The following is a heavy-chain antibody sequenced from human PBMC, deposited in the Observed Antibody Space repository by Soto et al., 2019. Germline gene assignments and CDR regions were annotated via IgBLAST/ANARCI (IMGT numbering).Heavy chain of an antibody. CDR2: IIPIFGTA. J-gene: IGHJ3*02. V-gene: IGHV1-69*13. CDR3: ARYQLGDAFDI. D-gene: IGHD3-16*01. CDR1: GGTFSSYA. Sequence: GASVKVSYKASGGTFSSYAICWVRQAPGQGLEWMGGIIPIFGTANYAQKFQGRVTITANESTSTAYMELSSLRSEDRAVYYCARYQLGDAFDIWGQGTMVTVSS.